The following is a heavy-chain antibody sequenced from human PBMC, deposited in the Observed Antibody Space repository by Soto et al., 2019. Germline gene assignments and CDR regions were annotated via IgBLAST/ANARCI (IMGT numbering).Heavy chain of an antibody. V-gene: IGHV3-21*01. CDR3: AREYVVVVAATPYYYYGMDV. Sequence: GGSLRLSCAASGFTFSSYSMNWVRQAPGRGLEWVSSISSSSSYIYYADSVKGRFTISRDNAKNSLYLQMNSLRAEDTAVYYCAREYVVVVAATPYYYYGMDVWGQGTTVTVSS. CDR2: ISSSSSYI. CDR1: GFTFSSYS. J-gene: IGHJ6*02. D-gene: IGHD2-15*01.